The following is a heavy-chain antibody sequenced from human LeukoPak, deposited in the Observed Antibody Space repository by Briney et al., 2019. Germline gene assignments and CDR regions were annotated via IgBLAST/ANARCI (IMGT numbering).Heavy chain of an antibody. CDR1: GFTVSSNY. D-gene: IGHD3-3*01. V-gene: IGHV3-53*01. CDR2: IYSGGST. Sequence: PGGSLRLSCAASGFTVSSNYMSWVRQAPGKGLEWVSVIYSGGSTYYADSVKGRFTISRDNSKNTLYLQMNSLGAEDTAVYYCAKVAPATYYDFWSGYSPFDYWGQGTLVTVPS. CDR3: AKVAPATYYDFWSGYSPFDY. J-gene: IGHJ4*02.